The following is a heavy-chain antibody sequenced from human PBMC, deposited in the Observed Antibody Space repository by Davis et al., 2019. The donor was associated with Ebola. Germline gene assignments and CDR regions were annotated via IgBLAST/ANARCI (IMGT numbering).Heavy chain of an antibody. CDR2: LGTSADT. CDR1: GFIFSSYV. D-gene: IGHD1-26*01. J-gene: IGHJ3*02. V-gene: IGHV3-23*01. Sequence: GGSVRLSCAASGFIFSSYVMSWVRQAPGKGLEWVSTLGTSADTYYADSVKGRFTISRDNSKNTLYLQMNGLRVEDTAIYYCAKDTSNIWFDIWGQGTMVTVSS. CDR3: AKDTSNIWFDI.